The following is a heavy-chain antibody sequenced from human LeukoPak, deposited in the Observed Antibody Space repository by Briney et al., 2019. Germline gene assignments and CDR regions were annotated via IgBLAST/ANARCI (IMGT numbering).Heavy chain of an antibody. J-gene: IGHJ4*02. D-gene: IGHD6-19*01. CDR2: INHSGST. CDR3: ARVTVAEGLDY. CDR1: GGSFSGYY. Sequence: AETLSLTCAVYGGSFSGYYWSWIRQPPGKGLEWIGEINHSGSTNYNPSLKSRVTISVDTSKNQFSLKLSSVTAADTAVYYCARVTVAEGLDYWGQGTLVTVSS. V-gene: IGHV4-34*01.